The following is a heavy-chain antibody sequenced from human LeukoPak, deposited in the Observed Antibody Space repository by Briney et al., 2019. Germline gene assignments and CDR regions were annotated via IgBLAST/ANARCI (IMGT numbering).Heavy chain of an antibody. D-gene: IGHD3-16*01. J-gene: IGHJ4*02. V-gene: IGHV3-23*01. Sequence: GGSLRLSCAASGFTFSSYGMSWVRQAPGKGLEGVSSISGSGGSTNHADSVKGRFTISRDNSKNTLYLQMNSLRAEDTAVYYCAKVGTAYSDDYFDYWGQGTLVTVSS. CDR1: GFTFSSYG. CDR2: ISGSGGST. CDR3: AKVGTAYSDDYFDY.